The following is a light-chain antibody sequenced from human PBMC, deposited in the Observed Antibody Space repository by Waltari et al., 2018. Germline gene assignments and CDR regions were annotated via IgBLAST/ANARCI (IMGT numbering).Light chain of an antibody. CDR1: QSISSW. CDR3: QQYINYSYA. CDR2: KAS. V-gene: IGKV1-5*03. Sequence: DIQMTQSPSTLSASIGDRVTITCRASQSISSWLAWYQQKPGKAPKLLIYKASTLESGVPSRFSGSGSGTEFTLTISSLQPDDFATYYCQQYINYSYAFGQGTKLEIK. J-gene: IGKJ2*01.